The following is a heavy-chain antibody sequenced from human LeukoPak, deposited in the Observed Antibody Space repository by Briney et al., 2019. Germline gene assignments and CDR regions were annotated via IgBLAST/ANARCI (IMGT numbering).Heavy chain of an antibody. Sequence: GGSLRLSCAASGLTFGDYVMNWVGRAPGKGLGWVGFIRGRSYGGTTEYAASVKGRFTISRDDSKNIAYLQMNSLKTEDTAVYYCTRDRGGSGWTPYYFDYWGQGTLVTVSS. CDR2: IRGRSYGGTT. CDR1: GLTFGDYV. CDR3: TRDRGGSGWTPYYFDY. D-gene: IGHD6-19*01. J-gene: IGHJ4*02. V-gene: IGHV3-49*04.